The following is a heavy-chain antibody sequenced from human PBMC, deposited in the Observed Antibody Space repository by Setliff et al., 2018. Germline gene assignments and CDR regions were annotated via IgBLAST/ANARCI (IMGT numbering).Heavy chain of an antibody. CDR3: VRDTTSGWMLTN. V-gene: IGHV3-48*04. CDR2: LNNDGTTI. D-gene: IGHD6-25*01. J-gene: IGHJ4*02. CDR1: GFTFSTYG. Sequence: ASVKVSCAASGFTFSTYGLNWVRQAPGKGLEWISYLNNDGTTIYYADSVRGRFTISRDNARDSLYLQMNSLRAEDTAVYYCVRDTTSGWMLTNWGQGTLVTVSS.